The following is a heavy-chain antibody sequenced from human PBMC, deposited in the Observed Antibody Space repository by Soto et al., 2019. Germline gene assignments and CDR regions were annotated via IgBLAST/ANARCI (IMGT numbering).Heavy chain of an antibody. J-gene: IGHJ4*02. Sequence: WWSWVRQPPGKGLEWIGEIYHSGSTNYNPSLKSRVTISVDKSKNQFSLKLSSVTAADTAVYYCARIRGRRITIFGVVILYCFDYWGQGTLVTVSS. CDR2: IYHSGST. D-gene: IGHD3-3*01. CDR3: ARIRGRRITIFGVVILYCFDY. CDR1: W. V-gene: IGHV4-4*02.